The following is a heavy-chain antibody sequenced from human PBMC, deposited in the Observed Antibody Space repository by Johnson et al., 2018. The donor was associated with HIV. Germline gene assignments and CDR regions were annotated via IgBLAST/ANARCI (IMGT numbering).Heavy chain of an antibody. V-gene: IGHV3-30*04. J-gene: IGHJ3*02. CDR1: GFTFSSYA. D-gene: IGHD3-22*01. Sequence: QVQLVESGGGVVQPGRSLRLSCAASGFTFSSYAMHWVRQAPGKGLEWVAVISYDGSNKYYADSVKGRFTISRDNSKNTLYLQMNSLRPEDTAVYYWARDSRSSEYPEAFDIWGQGTMVTVSS. CDR2: ISYDGSNK. CDR3: ARDSRSSEYPEAFDI.